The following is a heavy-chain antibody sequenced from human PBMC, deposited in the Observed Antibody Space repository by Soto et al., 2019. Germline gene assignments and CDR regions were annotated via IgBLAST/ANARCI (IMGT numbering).Heavy chain of an antibody. D-gene: IGHD6-13*01. Sequence: PSETLSLTFTVSGGSISSYYWSWIRQPPGKGLVWIGYIYYSGSTNYNPSLKSRVTISVDTSKNQFSLKLSSVTAADTDVYYCARLRAAAGSFDPWGQGTLVTVSS. V-gene: IGHV4-59*01. J-gene: IGHJ5*02. CDR3: ARLRAAAGSFDP. CDR2: IYYSGST. CDR1: GGSISSYY.